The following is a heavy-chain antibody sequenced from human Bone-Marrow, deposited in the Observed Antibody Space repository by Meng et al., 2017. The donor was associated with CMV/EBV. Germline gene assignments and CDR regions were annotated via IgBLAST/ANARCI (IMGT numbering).Heavy chain of an antibody. D-gene: IGHD1-26*01. Sequence: GGSLRLSCAASGFTFDDYGMSWVRQAPGKGLEWVSGINWNGGSTGYADSVKGRFTISRDNPKNSLYLQMNSLRAEHTAFYYCASGIVGATKYYYGMDVWGQGTTVTVSS. CDR3: ASGIVGATKYYYGMDV. J-gene: IGHJ6*02. CDR2: INWNGGST. V-gene: IGHV3-20*04. CDR1: GFTFDDYG.